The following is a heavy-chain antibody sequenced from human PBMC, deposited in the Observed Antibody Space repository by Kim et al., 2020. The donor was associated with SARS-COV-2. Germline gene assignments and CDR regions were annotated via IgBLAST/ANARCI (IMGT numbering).Heavy chain of an antibody. Sequence: GGSLRLSCAAAGFTFSNYAMHWVRQAPGKGLEWVAVISYDGSNKYYADSEKGRFTISRDNSKNTLYLQMNSLRAEDTAVYYCASPDDTIAVAGFLTYWG. J-gene: IGHJ4*01. CDR2: ISYDGSNK. CDR3: ASPDDTIAVAGFLTY. V-gene: IGHV3-30*04. D-gene: IGHD6-19*01. CDR1: GFTFSNYA.